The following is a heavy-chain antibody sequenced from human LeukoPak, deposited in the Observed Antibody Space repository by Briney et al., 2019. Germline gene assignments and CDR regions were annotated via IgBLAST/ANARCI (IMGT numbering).Heavy chain of an antibody. CDR2: IYYSGST. CDR1: GGSISSYY. CDR3: ARAFYSSGWTDAFDI. D-gene: IGHD6-19*01. Sequence: SETLSLTCTVSGGSISSYYWSWIRQPPGKGLEWIGYIYYSGSTNYNPSLKSRVTISVDTSKNQFSLKLSSVTAADTAVYYCARAFYSSGWTDAFDIWGQGTMVTVSS. J-gene: IGHJ3*02. V-gene: IGHV4-59*01.